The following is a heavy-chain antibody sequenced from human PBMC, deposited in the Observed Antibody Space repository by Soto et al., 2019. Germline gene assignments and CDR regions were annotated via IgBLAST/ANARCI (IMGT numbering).Heavy chain of an antibody. D-gene: IGHD4-17*01. CDR3: ARATAVPNTLRSRYFFDY. V-gene: IGHV4-61*01. CDR2: VYYSGTT. CDR1: GGSVSNKTYY. J-gene: IGHJ4*02. Sequence: SETLSLTRSVSGGSVSNKTYYWSWIRQPPGKRLEWFGYVYYSGTTNYNPSLKSRVTISVDLSKNQFSLRLSSVTTADTVLYYCARATAVPNTLRSRYFFDYWGQGTLVTVTS.